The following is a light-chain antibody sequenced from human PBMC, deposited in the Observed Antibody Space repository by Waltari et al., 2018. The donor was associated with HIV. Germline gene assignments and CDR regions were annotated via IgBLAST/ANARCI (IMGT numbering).Light chain of an antibody. J-gene: IGLJ2*01. CDR3: SSYSGTSAVL. Sequence: QSALTQPASVSGSPGQSIPIPCTGTSGDVGVSNYVSWYQHHPGKAPKLMIYDVSERPSGVPNRFSGSKSGSTAYLTISGLQAEDEAHYYCSSYSGTSAVLFGGGTKLTVL. CDR1: SGDVGVSNY. CDR2: DVS. V-gene: IGLV2-14*03.